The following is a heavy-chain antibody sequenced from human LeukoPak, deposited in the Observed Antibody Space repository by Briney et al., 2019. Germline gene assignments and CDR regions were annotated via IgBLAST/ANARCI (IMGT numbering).Heavy chain of an antibody. J-gene: IGHJ4*02. Sequence: SETLSLTCTVSGGSISSYYWSWIRQPAGKGLESIGHISTSGSTNYNPSLKSRVTMSVDTSKNQFSLNLSSVTAADTAVYYCARDGYGGIDYWGQGILVTVSS. CDR2: ISTSGST. CDR3: ARDGYGGIDY. V-gene: IGHV4-4*07. D-gene: IGHD4-23*01. CDR1: GGSISSYY.